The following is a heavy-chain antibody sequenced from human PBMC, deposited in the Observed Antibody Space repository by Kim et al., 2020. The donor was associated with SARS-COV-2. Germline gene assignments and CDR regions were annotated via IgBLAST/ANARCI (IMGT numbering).Heavy chain of an antibody. V-gene: IGHV1-46*01. CDR3: ARDGYSTSSRGAFDI. Sequence: ASVKVSCKASGYTFSSYYMHWVRQAPGQGLEWLGTINPSGGSTSYAQKFQGRLTMTRDTSTSTVHMELSSLRSEDTAVYYCARDGYSTSSRGAFDIWGQGTMVTVSS. CDR1: GYTFSSYY. J-gene: IGHJ3*02. CDR2: INPSGGST. D-gene: IGHD6-13*01.